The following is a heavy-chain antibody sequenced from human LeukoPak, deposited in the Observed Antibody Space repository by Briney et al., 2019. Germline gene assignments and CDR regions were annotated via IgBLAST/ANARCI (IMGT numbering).Heavy chain of an antibody. V-gene: IGHV3-74*01. CDR2: IKNDGTIT. CDR3: ARGDYTDV. Sequence: LPGGSLRLSCVASGFTFSTYWMHWVRQAPGKGLVWVARIKNDGTITSYVDSVKGRLTISRDNAKNTLCLQMNSLRVEDTAVYFCARGDYTDVWGKGTTVTVSS. J-gene: IGHJ6*03. CDR1: GFTFSTYW.